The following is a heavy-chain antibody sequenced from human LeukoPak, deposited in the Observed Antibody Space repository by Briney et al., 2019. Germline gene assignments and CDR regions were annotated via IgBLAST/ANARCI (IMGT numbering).Heavy chain of an antibody. D-gene: IGHD6-13*01. Sequence: PGGSLRLSCAASGFTFSSYAMHWVRQAPGKGLEWMAVISYDGSNKYYADSVKGRFTISRDNSKNTLYLQMDSLRAEDTAVYYCAKGHGEAKLVFGYWGQGTLVTVSS. CDR3: AKGHGEAKLVFGY. J-gene: IGHJ4*02. V-gene: IGHV3-30-3*01. CDR1: GFTFSSYA. CDR2: ISYDGSNK.